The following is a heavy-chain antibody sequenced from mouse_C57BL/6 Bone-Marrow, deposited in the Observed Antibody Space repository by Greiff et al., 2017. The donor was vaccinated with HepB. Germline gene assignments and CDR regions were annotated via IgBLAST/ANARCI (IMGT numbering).Heavy chain of an antibody. V-gene: IGHV5-16*01. CDR2: INYDGSST. CDR3: ARDERGYFDY. J-gene: IGHJ2*01. CDR1: GFTFSDYY. Sequence: EVMLVESEGGLVQPGSSMKLSCTASGFTFSDYYMAWVRQVPEKGLEWVANINYDGSSTYYLDSLKSRFIISRDNAKNILYLQMSSLKSEDTATYYCARDERGYFDYWGQGTTLTVSS.